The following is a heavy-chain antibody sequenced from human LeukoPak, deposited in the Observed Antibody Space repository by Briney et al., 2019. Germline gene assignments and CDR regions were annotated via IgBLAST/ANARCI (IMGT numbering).Heavy chain of an antibody. CDR3: ARLKGYSSGWYPSYYFDY. CDR2: IYYTGTT. Sequence: SETLSLTCTVSGGSISSSYWSWIRQPPGKGLEWIGYIYYTGTTNYNPSLKSRVTISVDTSKNQFSLKLSSVTAADTAVYYCARLKGYSSGWYPSYYFDYWGQGTLVTVSS. D-gene: IGHD6-19*01. V-gene: IGHV4-59*08. J-gene: IGHJ4*02. CDR1: GGSISSSY.